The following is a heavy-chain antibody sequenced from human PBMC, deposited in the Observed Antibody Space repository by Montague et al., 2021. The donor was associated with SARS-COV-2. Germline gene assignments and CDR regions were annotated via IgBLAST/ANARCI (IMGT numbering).Heavy chain of an antibody. CDR1: GGSISSYF. J-gene: IGHJ5*02. V-gene: IGHV4-59*13. CDR3: ARDGDSSSWYWFDP. D-gene: IGHD6-13*01. CDR2: IHYSGST. Sequence: SETLSLTCTVSGGSISSYFWSWIRQPPGKGLEWIGYIHYSGSTNYNPSLKSRVTISVDTSKNQFSLKLRSVTAADTAVYYCARDGDSSSWYWFDPWGREPWSPSPQ.